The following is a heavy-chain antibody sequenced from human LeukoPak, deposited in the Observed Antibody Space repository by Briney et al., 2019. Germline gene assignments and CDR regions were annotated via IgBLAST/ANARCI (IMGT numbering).Heavy chain of an antibody. Sequence: GGSLRLSCAASGFTFSSYSMNWVRQAPGKGLEWVSYISSSSSTIYYADSVKGRFTISRDNAKNPLYLQMNSLRAEDTAVYYCARSGNHEGYSGYEIDIDYWGQGTLVTVSS. J-gene: IGHJ4*02. CDR1: GFTFSSYS. D-gene: IGHD5-12*01. CDR2: ISSSSSTI. V-gene: IGHV3-48*01. CDR3: ARSGNHEGYSGYEIDIDY.